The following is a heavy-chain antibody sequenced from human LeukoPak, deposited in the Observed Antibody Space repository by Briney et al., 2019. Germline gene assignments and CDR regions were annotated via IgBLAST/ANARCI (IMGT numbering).Heavy chain of an antibody. J-gene: IGHJ3*02. CDR1: GYTFTSYA. CDR3: ARDGPLYVFDAFDI. CDR2: INTNTGNP. Sequence: ASVKVSCKASGYTFTSYAMNWVRQAPGQGLEWMGWINTNTGNPTYAQGFTGRFVFSLDTSVSTAYLQISSLKAEDTAVYYCARDGPLYVFDAFDIWGQGTMVTVSS. V-gene: IGHV7-4-1*02. D-gene: IGHD3-16*01.